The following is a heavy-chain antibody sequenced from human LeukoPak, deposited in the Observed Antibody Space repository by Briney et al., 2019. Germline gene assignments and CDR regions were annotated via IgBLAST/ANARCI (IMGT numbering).Heavy chain of an antibody. Sequence: SQTLSLTCTVSGGSISSGDYYWSWIRQPPGKGLEWFGYIYYSGSTYYNPSLKSRVTISVDTSKNQFSLKLSSVTAADTAVYYCARDYYYGSGTEYYYYGMDVWGKGTTVTVSS. D-gene: IGHD3-10*01. J-gene: IGHJ6*04. V-gene: IGHV4-30-4*01. CDR3: ARDYYYGSGTEYYYYGMDV. CDR2: IYYSGST. CDR1: GGSISSGDYY.